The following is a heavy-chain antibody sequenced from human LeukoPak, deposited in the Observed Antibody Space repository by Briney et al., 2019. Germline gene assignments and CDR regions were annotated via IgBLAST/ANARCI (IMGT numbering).Heavy chain of an antibody. CDR3: ARRTGTYYYDSSGYSPWRYYFDY. CDR1: GGSFSGNY. J-gene: IGHJ4*02. V-gene: IGHV4-34*01. CDR2: INHSGTT. D-gene: IGHD3-22*01. Sequence: SETLSLTCAVYGGSFSGNYWSWIRQPPGNGLEWIGDINHSGTTNYSPSLKSRVTISVDTSKNQFSLKLSSVTAADTAVFYCARRTGTYYYDSSGYSPWRYYFDYCGQGTLVTVSS.